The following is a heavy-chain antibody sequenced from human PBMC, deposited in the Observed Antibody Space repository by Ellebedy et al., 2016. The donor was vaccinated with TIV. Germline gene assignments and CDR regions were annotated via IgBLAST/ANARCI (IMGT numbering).Heavy chain of an antibody. V-gene: IGHV5-51*01. CDR3: ARAMDIAVAGLDV. J-gene: IGHJ6*02. CDR1: GYKFSNYW. Sequence: GESLKISXKASGYKFSNYWIVWVRQMPGKGLECMGIIFPGDSDTRYSPSFQGQVTISADKSISTAYLQWNSLKASDTALYYCARAMDIAVAGLDVWGQGTTVTVSS. CDR2: IFPGDSDT. D-gene: IGHD6-19*01.